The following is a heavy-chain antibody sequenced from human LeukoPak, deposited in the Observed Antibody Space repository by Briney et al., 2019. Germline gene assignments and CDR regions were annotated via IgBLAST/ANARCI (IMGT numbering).Heavy chain of an antibody. CDR1: GFNLNSYA. CDR2: IRHDEANS. J-gene: IGHJ4*02. CDR3: AKEYTPSSPLGELDS. V-gene: IGHV3-30*02. D-gene: IGHD6-6*01. Sequence: GGSLRVSCAVSGFNLNSYAMHWVSQAPGKWMEWVAVIRHDEANSFYADSVQGRFTITRDTSKKLLYLQMNSLRVEDTAVYYCAKEYTPSSPLGELDSWGQGTLVTVSS.